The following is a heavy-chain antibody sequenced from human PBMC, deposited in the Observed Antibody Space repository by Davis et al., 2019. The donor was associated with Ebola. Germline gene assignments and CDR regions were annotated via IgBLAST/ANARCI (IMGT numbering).Heavy chain of an antibody. CDR2: ISGSGGST. V-gene: IGHV3-23*01. D-gene: IGHD2-21*01. CDR3: AKDQALWIPWYFDY. J-gene: IGHJ4*02. Sequence: GESLKISCTDSVITFSSYAMTWVRQAPGKGLEWVSAISGSGGSTYYADSVKGRFTISRDNSKNTLYLQMNSLRAEDTAVYYCAKDQALWIPWYFDYWGQGTLVTVSS. CDR1: VITFSSYA.